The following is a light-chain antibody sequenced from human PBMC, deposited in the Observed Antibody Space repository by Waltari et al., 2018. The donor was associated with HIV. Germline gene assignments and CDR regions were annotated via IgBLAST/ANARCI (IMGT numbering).Light chain of an antibody. V-gene: IGLV2-11*01. CDR2: DVS. J-gene: IGLJ3*02. CDR3: CSYAGSYTLWV. Sequence: QSALTQPRSVSGSPGQSVTISCTGTSSAVGGYNYVSWYQQHPGKAPKLMIYDVSKRPSGVPDRFSGSKSGNTASLTISGLQAEDEADYYCCSYAGSYTLWVFGGGTKLTVL. CDR1: SSAVGGYNY.